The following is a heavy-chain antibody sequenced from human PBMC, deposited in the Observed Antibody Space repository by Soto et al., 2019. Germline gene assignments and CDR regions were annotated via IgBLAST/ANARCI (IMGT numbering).Heavy chain of an antibody. V-gene: IGHV4-34*01. Sequence: SETLSLTCAVYGGSFSGYYLSWIRQPPGKGLEWIGEINHSGSTNYNPSLKSRVTISVDTSKNQFSLKLSSVTAADTAVYYCARAGIGMDVWGQGTTVTVSS. CDR2: INHSGST. CDR1: GGSFSGYY. CDR3: ARAGIGMDV. J-gene: IGHJ6*02. D-gene: IGHD3-10*01.